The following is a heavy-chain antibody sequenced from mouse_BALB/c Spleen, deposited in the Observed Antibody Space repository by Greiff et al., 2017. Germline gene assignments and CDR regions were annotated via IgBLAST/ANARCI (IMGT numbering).Heavy chain of an antibody. CDR3: ARLELFDY. J-gene: IGHJ2*01. CDR2: ISSGGSYT. CDR1: GFTFSSYA. Sequence: DVMLVESGGGLVKPGGSLKLSCAASGFTFSSYAMSWVRQTPEKRLEWVATISSGGSYTYYPDSVKGRFTISRDNAKNTLYLQMSSLRSEDTAMYYCARLELFDYWGQGTTLTVSS. V-gene: IGHV5-9-1*01.